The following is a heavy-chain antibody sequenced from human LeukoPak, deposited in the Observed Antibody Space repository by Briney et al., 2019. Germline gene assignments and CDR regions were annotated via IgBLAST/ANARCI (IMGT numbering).Heavy chain of an antibody. D-gene: IGHD6-19*01. J-gene: IGHJ6*02. V-gene: IGHV3-21*01. Sequence: GGSLRLSCAASGFTFSSYAMSWVRQAPGKGLEWVSSISSSSSYIYYADSVKGRFTISRDNAKNSLYLQMNSLRAEDTAVYYCARDPGIAVGGPFWGQGTTVTVSS. CDR2: ISSSSSYI. CDR3: ARDPGIAVGGPF. CDR1: GFTFSSYA.